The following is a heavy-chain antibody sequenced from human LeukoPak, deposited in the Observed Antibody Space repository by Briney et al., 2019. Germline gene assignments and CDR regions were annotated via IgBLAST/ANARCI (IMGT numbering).Heavy chain of an antibody. V-gene: IGHV1-69*04. D-gene: IGHD2-2*02. CDR2: IIPIVGIA. CDR1: GGTFSRYS. CDR3: AREGRWDCSSTSCYSWFDP. J-gene: IGHJ5*02. Sequence: ASVNVSCKASGGTFSRYSISWVRQAPGQGLEWMGRIIPIVGIANYAQKFQGRVTITADKSTSTAYMELSSLRSEDTAVYYCAREGRWDCSSTSCYSWFDPWGQGTLVTVSS.